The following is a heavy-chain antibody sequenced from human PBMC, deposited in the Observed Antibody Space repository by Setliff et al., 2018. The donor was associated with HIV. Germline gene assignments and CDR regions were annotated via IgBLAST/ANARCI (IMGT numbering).Heavy chain of an antibody. J-gene: IGHJ4*02. D-gene: IGHD6-19*01. CDR2: IRYDGSNK. CDR3: ATSVQWLVPNHFDY. Sequence: PGGSLRLSCAASGFTFSSYGMHWVRQAPGKGLEWVAFIRYDGSNKYYADSVKGRFTISRDNSKNTLYLQMNSLRAEDTAVYYCATSVQWLVPNHFDYWGQGTLVTVSS. V-gene: IGHV3-30*02. CDR1: GFTFSSYG.